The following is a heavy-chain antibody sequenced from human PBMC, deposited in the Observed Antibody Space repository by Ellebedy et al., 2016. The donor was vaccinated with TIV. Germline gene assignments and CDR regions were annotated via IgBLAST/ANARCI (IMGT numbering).Heavy chain of an antibody. D-gene: IGHD2-15*01. CDR2: IWYDGSNK. Sequence: PGGSLRLSCAASGFTFSSYGMHWVRQAPGKGLDWVAVIWYDGSNKYYADSVKGRFTISRDNSKNTLYLQMNSLRAEDTAVYYCARARGCSGGRCYSADYWGQGTLVTVSS. CDR1: GFTFSSYG. CDR3: ARARGCSGGRCYSADY. J-gene: IGHJ4*02. V-gene: IGHV3-33*01.